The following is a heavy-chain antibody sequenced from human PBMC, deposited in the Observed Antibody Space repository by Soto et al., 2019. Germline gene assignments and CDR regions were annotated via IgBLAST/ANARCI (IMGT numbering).Heavy chain of an antibody. CDR1: GFTFSSYG. CDR3: ARDRRRDLPWGIGDY. J-gene: IGHJ4*02. D-gene: IGHD6-13*01. V-gene: IGHV3-33*01. CDR2: IWYDGSNK. Sequence: QVQLVESGGGVVQPGRSLRPSCAASGFTFSSYGMHWVRQAPGKGLEWVAVIWYDGSNKYYADSVKGRFTISRDNSKNTLYLQMNSLRAEDTAVYYCARDRRRDLPWGIGDYWGQGTLVTVSS.